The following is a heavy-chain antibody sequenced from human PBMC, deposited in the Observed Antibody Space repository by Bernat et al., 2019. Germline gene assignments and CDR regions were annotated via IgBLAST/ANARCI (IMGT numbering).Heavy chain of an antibody. CDR1: GGTFSSYA. CDR3: ASADCSGGSCYTQIFDI. Sequence: QVQLVQSGAEVEKPGSSVTVSCKASGGTFSSYAISWVRQAPGHGLEWKGGIIPIFGTANYAQKFQGRVTITADESTSTAYMELSSLRSEDTAVYYCASADCSGGSCYTQIFDIWGQGTMVTVSS. V-gene: IGHV1-69*01. D-gene: IGHD2-15*01. J-gene: IGHJ3*02. CDR2: IIPIFGTA.